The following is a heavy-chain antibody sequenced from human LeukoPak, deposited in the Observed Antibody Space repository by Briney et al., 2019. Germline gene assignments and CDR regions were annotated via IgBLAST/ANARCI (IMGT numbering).Heavy chain of an antibody. CDR1: GFIFSNYG. D-gene: IGHD6-13*01. J-gene: IGHJ4*02. V-gene: IGHV3-30*18. CDR2: ISYNGNNK. CDR3: AKRGLSSSSQFLDF. Sequence: PGGSLRLSCAASGFIFSNYGMHWVRQAPGKGLEWAAVISYNGNNKYYADSVKGRFTISRDNSKNTLFLQMDSLRPEDTALYYCAKRGLSSSSQFLDFWGQGTPVTVSS.